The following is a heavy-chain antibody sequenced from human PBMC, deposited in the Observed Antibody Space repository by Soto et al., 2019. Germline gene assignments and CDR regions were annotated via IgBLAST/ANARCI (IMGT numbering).Heavy chain of an antibody. Sequence: ASVQVSCQASGYTFTGYYMHWVRQAPGQGLEWMGWINPNSGGTNYAQKFQGRVTMTRDTSISTAYMELSRLRSDDTAVYYCASSPYLYYYDSSGYYYSGAFDIWGQGTMVTVSS. J-gene: IGHJ3*02. CDR3: ASSPYLYYYDSSGYYYSGAFDI. V-gene: IGHV1-2*02. D-gene: IGHD3-22*01. CDR2: INPNSGGT. CDR1: GYTFTGYY.